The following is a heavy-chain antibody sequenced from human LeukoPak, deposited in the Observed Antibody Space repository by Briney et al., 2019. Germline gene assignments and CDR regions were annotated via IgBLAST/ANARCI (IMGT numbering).Heavy chain of an antibody. CDR1: GYTFTTHY. CDR3: ARKAPHDSSGWYFDL. J-gene: IGHJ2*01. Sequence: ASVKVSCKASGYTFTTHYIHWVRQAPGQGLEWMGIINPSDGGASYAQKFQGRLTMSRDTSTSTLYMELSSLRSEDTAIYYCARKAPHDSSGWYFDLWGRGTLVTVSS. CDR2: INPSDGGA. V-gene: IGHV1-46*01. D-gene: IGHD3-22*01.